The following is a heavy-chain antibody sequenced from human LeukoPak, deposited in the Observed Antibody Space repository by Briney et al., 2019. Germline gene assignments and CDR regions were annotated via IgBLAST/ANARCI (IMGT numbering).Heavy chain of an antibody. CDR2: ISSSSSYI. V-gene: IGHV3-21*04. J-gene: IGHJ5*02. CDR1: GFTFSSYS. CDR3: AKAPYSSGRYNWFDP. Sequence: PGGSLRLSCAASGFTFSSYSMNWVRQAPGKGLEWVSSISSSSSYIYYADSVKGRFTISRDNAKNSLYLQMNSLRAEDTALYYCAKAPYSSGRYNWFDPWGQGTLVTVSS. D-gene: IGHD6-19*01.